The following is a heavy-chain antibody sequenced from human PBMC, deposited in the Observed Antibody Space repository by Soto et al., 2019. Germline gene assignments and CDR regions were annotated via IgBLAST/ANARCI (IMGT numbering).Heavy chain of an antibody. D-gene: IGHD6-6*01. CDR1: GFTFSSYA. V-gene: IGHV3-23*01. Sequence: EVHLLESGGGLVKPGGSLRVSCEASGFTFSSYAMTWVRQAPGKGLEWVSSLSGSGDRTHYADSVMGRFSISRDNSRNTLYLHMNSLTVEDTAVYYCAKDTVAVRSFYFDHWGQGTLVTVSS. J-gene: IGHJ4*02. CDR2: LSGSGDRT. CDR3: AKDTVAVRSFYFDH.